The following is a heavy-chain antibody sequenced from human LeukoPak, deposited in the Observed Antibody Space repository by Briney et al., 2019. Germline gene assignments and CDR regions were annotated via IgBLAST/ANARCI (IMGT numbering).Heavy chain of an antibody. CDR2: ISGSRGST. J-gene: IGHJ4*02. CDR1: GFTFSTYA. V-gene: IGHV3-23*01. D-gene: IGHD6-13*01. Sequence: GGSLRHSCAASGFTFSTYAMSWVREAPGKGLGWVSAISGSRGSTYYADSVKGRFTISRDNSKNTLYLQMNSLRAEDTSIYFCAIALEHETVIALDSWGQGTLVTVSS. CDR3: AIALEHETVIALDS.